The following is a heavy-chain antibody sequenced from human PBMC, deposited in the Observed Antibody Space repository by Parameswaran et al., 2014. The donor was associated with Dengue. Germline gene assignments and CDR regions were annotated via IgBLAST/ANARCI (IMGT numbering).Heavy chain of an antibody. CDR3: AREVVGATLSYYGMDV. D-gene: IGHD1-26*01. CDR2: IIPIFGTA. J-gene: IGHJ6*02. Sequence: WVRQAPGQGLEWMGGIIPIFGTANYAQKFQGRVTITTDESTSTAYMELSSLRSEDTAVYYCAREVVGATLSYYGMDVWGQGTTVTVSS. V-gene: IGHV1-69*05.